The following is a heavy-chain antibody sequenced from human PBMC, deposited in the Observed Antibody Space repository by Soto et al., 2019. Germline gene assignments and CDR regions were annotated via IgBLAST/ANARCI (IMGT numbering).Heavy chain of an antibody. CDR3: VRGRSYSVYDI. V-gene: IGHV4-31*02. CDR1: GGSTNIGGYY. CDR2: IYHSGST. J-gene: IGHJ4*02. Sequence: PSETLSLTCTVSGGSTNIGGYYWSWIRQHTGKGLEWIGYIYHSGSTSYNPSLRSRVTMSLDTSNNQFFLSLTSVTAADTAVFYCVRGRSYSVYDIWGPGTLVTVSS. D-gene: IGHD5-12*01.